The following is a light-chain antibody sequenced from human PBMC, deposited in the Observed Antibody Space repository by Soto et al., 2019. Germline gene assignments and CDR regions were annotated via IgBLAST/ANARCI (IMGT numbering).Light chain of an antibody. V-gene: IGKV3-15*01. Sequence: EIVLTQSPGTLSLSPGERATLSCRASQSVSSSYLAWYQQKPGQAPRLLISGTSTRATGIPARFSGSGSGTEFTLTISSLQSEDFEIYYCQQYNNWPITFGQGTRLEIK. J-gene: IGKJ5*01. CDR3: QQYNNWPIT. CDR1: QSVSSSY. CDR2: GTS.